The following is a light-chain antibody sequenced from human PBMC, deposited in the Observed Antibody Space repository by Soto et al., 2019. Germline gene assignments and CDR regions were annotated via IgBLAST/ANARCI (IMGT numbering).Light chain of an antibody. CDR3: ASHAGSSHAWV. Sequence: QSALTQPRSVSGSPVQSVTISCTGTSSDVGGYQYVSWYQQYPGKAPKVMIYEVTKRPSGVPDRFSGSKSGNTASLTVSGLQADDEADYYCASHAGSSHAWVFGGGTKVTVL. CDR1: SSDVGGYQY. V-gene: IGLV2-11*01. CDR2: EVT. J-gene: IGLJ3*02.